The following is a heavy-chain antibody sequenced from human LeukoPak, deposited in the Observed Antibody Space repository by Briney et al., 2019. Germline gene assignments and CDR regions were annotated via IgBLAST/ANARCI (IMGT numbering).Heavy chain of an antibody. Sequence: SETLSLTCTVSGGSISSYYWSWIRQPPGKGLEWIGYIYYSGSTNYNPSLKSRVTISVDTSKNQFSLKLSSVTAADTAVYYCSRAPAPYPERWFDPWGQGTLVTVSS. CDR3: SRAPAPYPERWFDP. CDR2: IYYSGST. V-gene: IGHV4-59*01. J-gene: IGHJ5*02. D-gene: IGHD1-14*01. CDR1: GGSISSYY.